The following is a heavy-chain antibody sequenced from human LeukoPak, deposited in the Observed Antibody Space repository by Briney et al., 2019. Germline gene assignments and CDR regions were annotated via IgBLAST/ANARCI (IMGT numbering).Heavy chain of an antibody. CDR1: GFTFDDYA. CDR3: ARGHNYDSMDAFDI. V-gene: IGHV3-43*02. CDR2: ISGDGGST. Sequence: GGSLRLSCAASGFTFDDYAMHWVRQAPGKGLEWVSLISGDGGSTYYADSVKGRFTISRDNVKNSLYLQMNTLRDEDTAVYYCARGHNYDSMDAFDIWGQGTMVTVSS. J-gene: IGHJ3*02. D-gene: IGHD3-22*01.